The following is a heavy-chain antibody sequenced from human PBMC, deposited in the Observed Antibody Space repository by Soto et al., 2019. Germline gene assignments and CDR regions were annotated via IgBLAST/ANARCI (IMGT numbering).Heavy chain of an antibody. V-gene: IGHV1-8*01. Sequence: QVQLVQSGAEVKKPGASVKVSCKASGYTFTRFDINWVRQATGQGLEWMGWMNPKSGNTGYAQKFQGRVTMTRNTSISTAYMELSSLRSEDTAVYYCARGRGHRSGWYGDYWGQGTLVTVSS. CDR2: MNPKSGNT. J-gene: IGHJ4*02. D-gene: IGHD6-19*01. CDR3: ARGRGHRSGWYGDY. CDR1: GYTFTRFD.